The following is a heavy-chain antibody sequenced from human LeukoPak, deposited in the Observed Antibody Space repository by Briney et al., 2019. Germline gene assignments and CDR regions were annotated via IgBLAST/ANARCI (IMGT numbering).Heavy chain of an antibody. CDR1: GFPFSSYS. D-gene: IGHD1-26*01. CDR2: ISGGGDST. CDR3: AKGIVGAEFFDY. J-gene: IGHJ4*02. V-gene: IGHV3-23*01. Sequence: GGSLRLSCAASGFPFSSYSMTWVRQAPGKGLEWVSAISGGGDSTFYADSAKGRFTISRDNSKSTLFLQMNSLRAEDTAVYYCAKGIVGAEFFDYWGQGTLVTVSS.